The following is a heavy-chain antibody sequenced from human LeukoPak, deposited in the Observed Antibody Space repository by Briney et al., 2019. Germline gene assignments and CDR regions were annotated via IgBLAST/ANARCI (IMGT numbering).Heavy chain of an antibody. D-gene: IGHD3-22*01. V-gene: IGHV3-7*04. CDR1: GFTFSNAW. CDR2: INQDGSEK. Sequence: AGGSLRLSCAASGFTFSNAWMSWVRQAPGKGLEWVANINQDGSEKYYVDSVKGRFTISRDNAKNSLFLQMNSLRAEETAVYYCARGEYYYDGGYWGQGTLVTVSS. CDR3: ARGEYYYDGGY. J-gene: IGHJ4*02.